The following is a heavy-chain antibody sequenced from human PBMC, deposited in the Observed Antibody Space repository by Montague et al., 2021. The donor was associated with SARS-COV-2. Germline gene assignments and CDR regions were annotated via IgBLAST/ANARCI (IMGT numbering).Heavy chain of an antibody. V-gene: IGHV4-39*01. D-gene: IGHD3-22*01. CDR2: IFYSGNT. Sequence: SETLSLTCTVSGGSITNNSYYWGWIRQPPGKGLEWIGNIFYSGNTYYNTSLKSRVTISVDTSKNQFSLRLSSVTAADTAVYYCTRLPYFYDSTHALDIWGQGTMVTVSS. CDR3: TRLPYFYDSTHALDI. CDR1: GGSITNNSYY. J-gene: IGHJ3*02.